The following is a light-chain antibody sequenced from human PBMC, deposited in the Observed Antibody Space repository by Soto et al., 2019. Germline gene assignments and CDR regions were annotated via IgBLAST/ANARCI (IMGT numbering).Light chain of an antibody. J-gene: IGKJ4*02. CDR3: QQYNNWPPPT. Sequence: EIVMTQSPATLSVSPGERATLSCRASQSVSSNLAWYQQKPGQAPRLLIYGASTRASGIPARFSGSGSGTEFTLTISSQQSEDFRVYYCQQYNNWPPPTFGGGTKVEIK. V-gene: IGKV3-15*01. CDR2: GAS. CDR1: QSVSSN.